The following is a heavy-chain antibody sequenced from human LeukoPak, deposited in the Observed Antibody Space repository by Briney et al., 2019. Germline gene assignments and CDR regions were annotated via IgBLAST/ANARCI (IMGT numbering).Heavy chain of an antibody. CDR2: IGGTGVRT. Sequence: GGALRLSCAASGFTFSRYWMHWVRQAPGKGLEWVSTIGGTGVRTYYADSVKGRSTISRDNSKNTLYLQINSLRAEDTAVYYCAGGYCGRTSCAWWYANDIWGQGTMVTVSS. CDR1: GFTFSRYW. D-gene: IGHD2-2*01. V-gene: IGHV3-23*01. CDR3: AGGYCGRTSCAWWYANDI. J-gene: IGHJ3*02.